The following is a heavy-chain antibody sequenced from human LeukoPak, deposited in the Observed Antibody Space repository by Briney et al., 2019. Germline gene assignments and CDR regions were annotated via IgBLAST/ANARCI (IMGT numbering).Heavy chain of an antibody. CDR3: AREVVVVVASWNWFDP. J-gene: IGHJ5*02. Sequence: GASVKVSCKASGYTFTGYYMHWVRQAPGQGLEWMGWINPNSGGTNYAQKFQGRVTMTRDTSISTAYMELSRLRSDDTAVYYCAREVVVVVASWNWFDPWGQGTLVTVSS. D-gene: IGHD2-15*01. CDR1: GYTFTGYY. V-gene: IGHV1-2*02. CDR2: INPNSGGT.